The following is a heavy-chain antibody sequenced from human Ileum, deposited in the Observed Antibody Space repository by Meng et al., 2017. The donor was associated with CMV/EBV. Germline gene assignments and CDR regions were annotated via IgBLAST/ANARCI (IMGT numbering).Heavy chain of an antibody. CDR3: ANGWCAGHQLVLDI. Sequence: GGSLRLSCAASGITISGYAMNWVRQPPGKGLEWVAGITVSGDAYHAVSVTGRFTISIDNAKNPMYLQMNSLRAEDTAIYYCANGWCAGHQLVLDIWGRGTLVTVSS. CDR1: GITISGYA. D-gene: IGHD6-13*01. V-gene: IGHV3-23*01. J-gene: IGHJ4*01. CDR2: ITVSGDA.